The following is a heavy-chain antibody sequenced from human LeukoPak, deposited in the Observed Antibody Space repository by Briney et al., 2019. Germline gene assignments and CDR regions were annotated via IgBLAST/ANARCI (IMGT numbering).Heavy chain of an antibody. CDR2: FDFEDGET. J-gene: IGHJ4*02. CDR1: GYIFTELA. D-gene: IGHD3-9*01. V-gene: IGHV1-24*01. CDR3: ATVYRYFDWFLN. Sequence: ASVKVSCKVSGYIFTELAMHWVRQAPGKGLEWMGGFDFEDGETIYAQKFQGRVTMTEDTSTDTAYMELSSLRSEDTAVYYCATVYRYFDWFLNWGQGTLVTVSS.